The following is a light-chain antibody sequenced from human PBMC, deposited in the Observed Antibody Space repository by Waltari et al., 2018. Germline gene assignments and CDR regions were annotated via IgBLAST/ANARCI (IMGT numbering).Light chain of an antibody. V-gene: IGLV2-23*02. CDR1: TSYDGNYNL. CDR2: EVI. J-gene: IGLJ1*01. CDR3: CSYAGRGTYV. Sequence: QSALTQPASVSGTPGQSITIPCTGPTSYDGNYNLVPWYQPHPGKAPKLVICEVIKRPSGVASRFSGSKSGNTASLTISGLQGEDEADYYCCSYAGRGTYVFGSGTKVTVL.